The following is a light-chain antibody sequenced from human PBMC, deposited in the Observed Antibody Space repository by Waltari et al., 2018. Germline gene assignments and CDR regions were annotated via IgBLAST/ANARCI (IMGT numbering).Light chain of an antibody. CDR2: WAS. CDR1: QSVLYSSHNKNY. CDR3: QQYYSTPIT. V-gene: IGKV4-1*01. J-gene: IGKJ5*01. Sequence: DIVMTQSPDSLAVSLGERATINCKSSQSVLYSSHNKNYLAWYQQKPGQPPNLLIFWASTRESGFPDRFHGSGSGTDFTLTISSLQAEDVAVYYCQQYYSTPITFGQGTRLEI.